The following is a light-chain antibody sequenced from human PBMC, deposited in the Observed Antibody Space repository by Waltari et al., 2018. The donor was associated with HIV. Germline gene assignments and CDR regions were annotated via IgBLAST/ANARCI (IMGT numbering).Light chain of an antibody. J-gene: IGLJ1*01. Sequence: QSALTQPRSVSGSPGQSVTISCTGTSSDIAYFDYVSWYQQYPGKAPKVIIYEVSQRPSAVPARFTASKSGITASLTISGLQDEDEADYYCCSYAGAYTYVFGTGTKVTVL. CDR1: SSDIAYFDY. V-gene: IGLV2-11*01. CDR3: CSYAGAYTYV. CDR2: EVS.